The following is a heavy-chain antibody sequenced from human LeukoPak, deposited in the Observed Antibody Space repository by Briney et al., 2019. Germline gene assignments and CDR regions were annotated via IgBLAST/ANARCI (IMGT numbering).Heavy chain of an antibody. CDR3: VTYACSGATCYFYFDY. Sequence: GGSLRLPCAASGFTFSSYSRNWVRQSPGKGREGVSSINYSGTNMYYADSVKGLFTISRDNAKNSLFLQMNSLRLEDPAVYYCVTYACSGATCYFYFDYWGQGTLVTVSS. V-gene: IGHV3-21*01. CDR2: INYSGTNM. J-gene: IGHJ4*02. D-gene: IGHD2-15*01. CDR1: GFTFSSYS.